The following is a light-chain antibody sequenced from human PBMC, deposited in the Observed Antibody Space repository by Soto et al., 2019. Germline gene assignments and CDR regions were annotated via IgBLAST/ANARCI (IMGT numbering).Light chain of an antibody. CDR1: NSDVGSHNF. J-gene: IGLJ3*02. Sequence: QSALTQPASVSGSPGQSITISCTGTNSDVGSHNFVSWYQQYPGKAPKLLIYEASKRPSGLSNRFSGSKSGNTASLTISGLQAEDEADSYCCSLTNGATWVFGGGTKVTVL. CDR3: CSLTNGATWV. CDR2: EAS. V-gene: IGLV2-23*01.